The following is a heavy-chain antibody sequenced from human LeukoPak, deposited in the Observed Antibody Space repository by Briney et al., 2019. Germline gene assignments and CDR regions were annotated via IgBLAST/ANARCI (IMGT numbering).Heavy chain of an antibody. V-gene: IGHV4-59*01. CDR1: GGSISSYY. Sequence: SETLSLTCTVSGGSISSYYWSWIRQPPGKGLEWIGYSYYSGSTNYNPSLKSRVTISVDTSKNQFSLKLSSVTAADTAVYYCVRENYSSGWYGIIDYWGQGTLVTVSS. J-gene: IGHJ4*02. CDR2: SYYSGST. D-gene: IGHD6-19*01. CDR3: VRENYSSGWYGIIDY.